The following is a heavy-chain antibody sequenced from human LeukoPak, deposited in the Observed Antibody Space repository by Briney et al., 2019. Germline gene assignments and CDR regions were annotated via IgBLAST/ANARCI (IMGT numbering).Heavy chain of an antibody. Sequence: ASETLSLTCTVSGGPISSGGYYWSWIRQQPGKGLEWIGYIYSSGGTYYNPSLKSRVTISVDTSKNQFSLRLSSVTAADTAVYYCARGSIAIFGGIWGQGTMVTVSS. V-gene: IGHV4-31*03. CDR2: IYSSGGT. CDR3: ARGSIAIFGGI. D-gene: IGHD3-3*01. J-gene: IGHJ3*02. CDR1: GGPISSGGYY.